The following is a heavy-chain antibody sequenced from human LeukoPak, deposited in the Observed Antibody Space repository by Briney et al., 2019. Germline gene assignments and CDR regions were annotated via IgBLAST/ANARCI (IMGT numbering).Heavy chain of an antibody. CDR1: GYTFTNYY. CDR2: INPGGDNT. Sequence: ASVKVSCKAAGYTFTNYYIHWVRQAPGQGLEWMGLINPGGDNTDYAQNFQGRVTMTRDTSTSTVYMGLSSLRSEDTAVYYCARIRDGYNDAYDIWGQGTMVTVSS. D-gene: IGHD5-24*01. CDR3: ARIRDGYNDAYDI. V-gene: IGHV1-46*01. J-gene: IGHJ3*02.